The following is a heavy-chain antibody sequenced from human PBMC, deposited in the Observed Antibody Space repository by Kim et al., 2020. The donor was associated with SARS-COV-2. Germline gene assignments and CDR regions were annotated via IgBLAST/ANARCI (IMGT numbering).Heavy chain of an antibody. Sequence: GGSLRLSCAASGFTFSTYWMHWVRQTPGKGLEWVSRINGDGSTTNFADSVKGRFTISRDNAKNTLYLQMNSLRAEDTAVYYCARELIHYSGSRGYTFDSWGQGTLVTVSS. CDR2: INGDGSTT. V-gene: IGHV3-74*01. J-gene: IGHJ4*02. D-gene: IGHD3-22*01. CDR1: GFTFSTYW. CDR3: ARELIHYSGSRGYTFDS.